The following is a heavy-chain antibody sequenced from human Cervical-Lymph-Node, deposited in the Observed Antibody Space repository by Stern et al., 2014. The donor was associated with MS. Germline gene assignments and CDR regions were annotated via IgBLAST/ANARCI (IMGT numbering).Heavy chain of an antibody. V-gene: IGHV4-30-4*01. Sequence: QVQLQESGPGLVKPSQTLSLTCTVSGGTIISVAFHWSCIPPRPGLGLVGIVYIFYTGSIYYRPSLNSRTIISVDTSNTQFSPKLSTVTAADTAVYYCVREKRVGLRNYYYGMDVWGRGATVTVSS. CDR3: VREKRVGLRNYYYGMDV. D-gene: IGHD3-16*01. CDR1: GGTIISVAFH. CDR2: IFYTGSI. J-gene: IGHJ6*02.